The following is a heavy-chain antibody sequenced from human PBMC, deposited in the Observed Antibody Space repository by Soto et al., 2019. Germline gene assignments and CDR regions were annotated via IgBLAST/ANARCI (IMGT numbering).Heavy chain of an antibody. CDR2: ISGSGGST. CDR3: AKGPTGATTRVDY. Sequence: LRLSCAASGFSFRSYAMNWVRQVPGKGPEWVPVISGSGGSTNYADSVKGRFTISRDNSRDTLFLQMNSLRAEDTAVYYCAKGPTGATTRVDYWGQGTLVTVSS. V-gene: IGHV3-23*01. J-gene: IGHJ4*02. CDR1: GFSFRSYA. D-gene: IGHD1-1*01.